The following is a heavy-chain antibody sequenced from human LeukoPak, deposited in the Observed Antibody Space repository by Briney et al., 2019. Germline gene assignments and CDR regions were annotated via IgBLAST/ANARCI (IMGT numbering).Heavy chain of an antibody. CDR2: IYYSGST. D-gene: IGHD5-12*01. V-gene: IGHV4-59*01. Sequence: SETLSLTCTVSGGSISSYYWSWIRQPPGKGLEWIGYIYYSGSTNYNPSLKSRVTISVDTSKNQFSLKLSSVTAADTAVYYCASGYSGYDPPDWYYYYYMDVWGKGTTVTVSS. CDR3: ASGYSGYDPPDWYYYYYMDV. J-gene: IGHJ6*03. CDR1: GGSISSYY.